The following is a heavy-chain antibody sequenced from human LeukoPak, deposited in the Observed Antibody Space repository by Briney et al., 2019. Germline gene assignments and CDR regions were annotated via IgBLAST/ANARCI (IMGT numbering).Heavy chain of an antibody. CDR2: VYSGGTT. CDR1: GFTVSTNY. J-gene: IGHJ6*02. CDR3: ARESVVRGVIYGMDV. V-gene: IGHV3-66*01. D-gene: IGHD3-10*01. Sequence: GGSLRLSCAASGFTVSTNYLSWVRQAPGKGLEWVSVVYSGGTTHHADSVKGRFTISRDNSKNTMYLQMNSLRADDTAVYYCARESVVRGVIYGMDVWGQGTTVTVSS.